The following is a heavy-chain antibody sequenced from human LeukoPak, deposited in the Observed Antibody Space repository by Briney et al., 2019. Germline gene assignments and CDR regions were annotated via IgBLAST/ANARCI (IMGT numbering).Heavy chain of an antibody. CDR3: ARGGEKGGSVSYSTYYYYYYVDV. J-gene: IGHJ6*03. CDR1: GSTFTGYY. V-gene: IGHV1-2*07. CDR2: INTNRGGT. D-gene: IGHD3-10*01. Sequence: ASVKVSCKASGSTFTGYYMHWVRQAPGQGLEWMGWINTNRGGTKYAHKFHGRGTMTRDTSISTAYMELSRRRSDDTAVDYCARGGEKGGSVSYSTYYYYYYVDVWGKGTTVTVSS.